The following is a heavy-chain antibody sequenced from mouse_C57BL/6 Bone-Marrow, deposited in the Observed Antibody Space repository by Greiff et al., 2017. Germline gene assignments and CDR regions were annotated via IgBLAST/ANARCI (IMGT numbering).Heavy chain of an antibody. CDR2: ISSGGSYT. V-gene: IGHV5-6*01. CDR1: GFTFSSYG. CDR3: ARRGYYYARDY. Sequence: EVQRVESGGDLVKPGGSLKLSCAASGFTFSSYGMSWVRQTPDKRLEWVATISSGGSYTYYPDSVKGRFTISRDNAKNTLYLQMSSLKSEDTAMYYCARRGYYYARDYWGQGTSVTVSS. J-gene: IGHJ4*01.